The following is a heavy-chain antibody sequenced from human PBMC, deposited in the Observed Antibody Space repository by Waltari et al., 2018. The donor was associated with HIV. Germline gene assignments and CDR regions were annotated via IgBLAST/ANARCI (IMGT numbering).Heavy chain of an antibody. D-gene: IGHD3-16*01. V-gene: IGHV4-59*01. CDR3: AKWGGGGFYWDGMDV. J-gene: IGHJ6*02. Sequence: QVHLQESGPGLVKPSETLSLTCTVSGGSISSFHYSWIRQPPGQGLEWIGYVYYTGNTDYNPSLKSRFTISVDTPKNQFPLKLSSGTAADTAVYYCAKWGGGGFYWDGMDVWGQGTTVTVSS. CDR1: GGSISSFH. CDR2: VYYTGNT.